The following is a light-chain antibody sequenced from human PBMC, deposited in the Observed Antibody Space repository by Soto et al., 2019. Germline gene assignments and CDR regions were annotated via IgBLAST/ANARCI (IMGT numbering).Light chain of an antibody. CDR2: KVS. J-gene: IGKJ2*01. Sequence: DVVMTQSPLSLPVTLGQPASISCRSSQSLVHSDGNTFLNWFQQRPGQSPRRLIYKVSNSDSGVPDRFSGSGSGTDFKLKISRVEAEDVGVSYCMQGTHWPPYTFGQGTKLEIK. V-gene: IGKV2-30*02. CDR1: QSLVHSDGNTF. CDR3: MQGTHWPPYT.